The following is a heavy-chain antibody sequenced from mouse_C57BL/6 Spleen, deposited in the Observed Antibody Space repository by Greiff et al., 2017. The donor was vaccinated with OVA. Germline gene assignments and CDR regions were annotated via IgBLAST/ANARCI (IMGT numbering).Heavy chain of an antibody. CDR3: ARSRGVMVTTRYAMDY. J-gene: IGHJ4*01. Sequence: QVQLQQPGTELVKPGASVKLSCKASGYTFTSYWMHWVKQRPGQGLEWIGNINPSNGGTNYNEKFKSKATLTVDKSSSTAYMQLSSLTSEDSAVYYCARSRGVMVTTRYAMDYWGQGTSVTVSS. CDR2: INPSNGGT. D-gene: IGHD2-2*01. V-gene: IGHV1-53*01. CDR1: GYTFTSYW.